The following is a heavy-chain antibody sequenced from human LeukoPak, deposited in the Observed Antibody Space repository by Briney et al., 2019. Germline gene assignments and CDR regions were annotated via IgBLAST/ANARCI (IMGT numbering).Heavy chain of an antibody. CDR2: IYYSGST. CDR1: SGSISSSSYY. D-gene: IGHD3-22*01. CDR3: ARDRFGYYDSHYYFDY. V-gene: IGHV4-39*02. Sequence: SETLSLTCTVSSGSISSSSYYWGWIRQPPGKGLEWIGSIYYSGSTYYNPSLKSRVTISVDTSKNQFSLKLSSVTAADTAVYYCARDRFGYYDSHYYFDYWGQGTLVTVSS. J-gene: IGHJ4*02.